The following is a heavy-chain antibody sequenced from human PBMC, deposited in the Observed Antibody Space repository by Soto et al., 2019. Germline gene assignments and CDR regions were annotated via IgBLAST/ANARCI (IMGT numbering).Heavy chain of an antibody. V-gene: IGHV1-24*01. CDR2: FDPEDGET. J-gene: IGHJ4*02. Sequence: QVQLVQSGAEVKKPGASVKVSCKVSGYTLTELSMHWVRQAPGKGLEWMGGFDPEDGETIYAQKFQGRVTMTEDTSTDPAYMELSSLGSEDTAVYYCAGGGYCISTSCYWADYWGQGTLVTVSS. CDR1: GYTLTELS. D-gene: IGHD2-2*01. CDR3: AGGGYCISTSCYWADY.